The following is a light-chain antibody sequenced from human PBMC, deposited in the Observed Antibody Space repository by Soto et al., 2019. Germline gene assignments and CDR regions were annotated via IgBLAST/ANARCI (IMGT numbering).Light chain of an antibody. CDR1: QSVSSSY. V-gene: IGKV3-20*01. CDR2: GAS. Sequence: DIVLTQSPGTLSLSPGERATLSCRASQSVSSSYLAWYQQKPGQAPRLLIYGASSRATGIPDRFSGSGSGTDFTLTISRLEPEDFAVYYCQQYGSSPWTFGQGTQV. CDR3: QQYGSSPWT. J-gene: IGKJ1*01.